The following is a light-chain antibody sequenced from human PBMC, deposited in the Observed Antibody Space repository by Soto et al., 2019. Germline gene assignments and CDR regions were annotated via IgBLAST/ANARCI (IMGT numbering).Light chain of an antibody. V-gene: IGKV1-33*01. J-gene: IGKJ4*01. CDR1: QDIRNN. CDR3: QQFDSLLRAT. Sequence: DIQMTQSPSSLSASVRDSVTITCQASQDIRNNLNWYQQKPGQAPKVLIYGASNLVTGVPSRFGGSGSGTHFTFTISNLQPEDIATYYCQQFDSLLRATFGGGTKVEIK. CDR2: GAS.